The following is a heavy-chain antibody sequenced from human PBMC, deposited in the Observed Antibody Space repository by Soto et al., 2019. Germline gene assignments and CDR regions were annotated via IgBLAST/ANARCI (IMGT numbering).Heavy chain of an antibody. Sequence: GESLKISCKFSGYSFTSYWIGWVRQMPGKGLEWMGIIYPGDSDTRYSPSFQGHVTISADKSFTTAYLQWSSLKASDTAMYYCAQSPRLTEAFDIWGQGTMVTVSS. J-gene: IGHJ3*02. CDR2: IYPGDSDT. CDR1: GYSFTSYW. CDR3: AQSPRLTEAFDI. V-gene: IGHV5-51*01.